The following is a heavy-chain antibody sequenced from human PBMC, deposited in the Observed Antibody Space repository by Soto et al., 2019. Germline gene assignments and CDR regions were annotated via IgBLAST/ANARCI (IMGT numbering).Heavy chain of an antibody. CDR2: IKSKTDGGTT. CDR3: AKDGLFEWLLYSNYYYYYGMDV. D-gene: IGHD3-3*01. CDR1: GFTFTNAW. J-gene: IGHJ6*02. Sequence: GGSLRLSCAASGFTFTNAWMSWVRQAPGKGLEWVGRIKSKTDGGTTDYAGPVTGRFTISSDDSKNTLYLQMNSLKTEDTAVYYCAKDGLFEWLLYSNYYYYYGMDVWGQGTTVTVSS. V-gene: IGHV3-15*01.